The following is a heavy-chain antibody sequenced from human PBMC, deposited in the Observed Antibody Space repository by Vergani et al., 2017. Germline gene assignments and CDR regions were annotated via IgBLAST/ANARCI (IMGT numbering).Heavy chain of an antibody. D-gene: IGHD2-2*01. J-gene: IGHJ3*02. V-gene: IGHV1-69*08. CDR2: IIPILGIA. CDR3: ARDPTSTEAFDI. Sequence: QVQLVQSGAEVKKPGSSVKVSCKASGGTFSSYTISWVRQAPGQGLEWMGRIIPILGIANYAQKFQGRVTITADKSTSTAYMELSSLRSEDTAVYYCARDPTSTEAFDIWGQGTMVTVSS. CDR1: GGTFSSYT.